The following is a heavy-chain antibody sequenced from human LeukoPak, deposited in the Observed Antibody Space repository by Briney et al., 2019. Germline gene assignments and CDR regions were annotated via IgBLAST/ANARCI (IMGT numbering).Heavy chain of an antibody. CDR3: ARDAIIPAAIKPWFDP. CDR1: GGSISSYY. V-gene: IGHV4-4*07. CDR2: IYTSGST. D-gene: IGHD2-2*01. Sequence: SETLSLTCTVSGGSISSYYWSWIRQPAGKRLEWIGRIYTSGSTNYNPSLKSRVTMSVDTSKNQFSLKLSSVTAADTAVYYCARDAIIPAAIKPWFDPWGQGTLVTVSS. J-gene: IGHJ5*02.